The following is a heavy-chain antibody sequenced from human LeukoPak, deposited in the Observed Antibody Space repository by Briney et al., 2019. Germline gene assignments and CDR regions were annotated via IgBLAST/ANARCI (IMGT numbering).Heavy chain of an antibody. CDR1: GYTFTSYG. CDR2: IYSDNT. Sequence: SCKASGYTFTSYGISWVRQAPGKGLEWVSFIYSDNTHYSDSVKGRFTIPRDNSKNTLYLQMNSLRAEDTAVYYCARRAGAYSHPYDYWGQGTLVTVSS. D-gene: IGHD4/OR15-4a*01. CDR3: ARRAGAYSHPYDY. V-gene: IGHV3-53*01. J-gene: IGHJ4*02.